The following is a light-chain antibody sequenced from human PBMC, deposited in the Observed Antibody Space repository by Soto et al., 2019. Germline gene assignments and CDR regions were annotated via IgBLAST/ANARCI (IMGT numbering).Light chain of an antibody. V-gene: IGLV2-11*01. Sequence: QSALTQPRSVSGSPGQSVTISCTGTSTEFGGYNYVSWYQQHPGKVPKLILYDVSKRPSGVPDRFSGSKSGNTASLTISGLQAEDEADYYCCSYAGRDTLYVFGSGTKVTVL. CDR2: DVS. J-gene: IGLJ1*01. CDR3: CSYAGRDTLYV. CDR1: STEFGGYNY.